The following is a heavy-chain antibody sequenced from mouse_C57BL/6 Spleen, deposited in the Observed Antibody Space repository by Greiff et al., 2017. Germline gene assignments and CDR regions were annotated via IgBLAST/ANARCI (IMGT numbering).Heavy chain of an antibody. CDR3: ARATAQATTRFAY. Sequence: VQRVESGAELARPGASVKLSCKASGYTFTSYGISWVKQRPGQGLEWIGEIYPRSGNTYYNEKFKGKATLTADKSSSTAYMELRSLTSEDSAVYFGARATAQATTRFAYWGQGTLVTVSA. CDR2: IYPRSGNT. V-gene: IGHV1-81*01. CDR1: GYTFTSYG. J-gene: IGHJ3*01. D-gene: IGHD3-2*02.